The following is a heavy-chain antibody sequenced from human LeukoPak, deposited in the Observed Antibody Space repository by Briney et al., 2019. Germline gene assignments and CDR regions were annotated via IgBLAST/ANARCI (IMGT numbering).Heavy chain of an antibody. V-gene: IGHV3-74*01. CDR2: INSDGSST. CDR3: ARGRLGCSGGSCHPDY. J-gene: IGHJ4*02. D-gene: IGHD2-15*01. CDR1: GFTFSSYW. Sequence: GGSLRLPCAASGFTFSSYWMHWVRQAPGKGLVWVSRINSDGSSTSYADSVKGRFTISRDNAKNSLYLQMNSLRAEDTAAYYCARGRLGCSGGSCHPDYWGQGTLVTVSS.